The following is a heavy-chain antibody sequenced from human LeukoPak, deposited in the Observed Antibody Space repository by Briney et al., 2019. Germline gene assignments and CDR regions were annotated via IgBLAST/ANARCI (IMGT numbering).Heavy chain of an antibody. CDR1: GFTFDDYA. D-gene: IGHD6-6*01. V-gene: IGHV3-43D*03. Sequence: GGSLRLSCAASGFTFDDYAMHWVRQAPGKGLEWVSLISWDGGSTYYADSVKGRFTISRDNSKNSLHLQMNSLRAEDTALYYCAKDIGPSTLAAFDYWGQGTLVTVSS. J-gene: IGHJ4*02. CDR2: ISWDGGST. CDR3: AKDIGPSTLAAFDY.